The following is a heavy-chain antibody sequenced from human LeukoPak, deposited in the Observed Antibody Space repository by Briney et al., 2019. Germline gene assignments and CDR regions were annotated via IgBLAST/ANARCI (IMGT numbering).Heavy chain of an antibody. CDR2: MNGDGSST. CDR1: GFTFRSYW. J-gene: IGHJ3*02. Sequence: PGGSLRLSCAASGFTFRSYWMHWVRQDPGKGLVLVSHMNGDGSSTSYADSVKGRFTISRDNAKNTLYLQMNRLKAEDTAVYYCARSATDAFDIWGQGTMVTVSS. V-gene: IGHV3-74*01. CDR3: ARSATDAFDI.